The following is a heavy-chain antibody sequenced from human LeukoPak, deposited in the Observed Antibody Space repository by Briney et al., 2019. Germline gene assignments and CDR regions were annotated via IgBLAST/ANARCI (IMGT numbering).Heavy chain of an antibody. CDR1: GDSISSNNY. CDR3: ARGFRIEVVYAQSGTFDI. V-gene: IGHV4-39*01. CDR2: IYYSGNN. Sequence: SETLSLTCTVSGDSISSNNYWGWIRPPPGKGLEWIGSIYYSGNNYYNPSLKSRVIISVDTSNNQLSLKLNSVTAADTAVYYCARGFRIEVVYAQSGTFDIWGQGTMVTVSS. D-gene: IGHD2-8*02. J-gene: IGHJ3*02.